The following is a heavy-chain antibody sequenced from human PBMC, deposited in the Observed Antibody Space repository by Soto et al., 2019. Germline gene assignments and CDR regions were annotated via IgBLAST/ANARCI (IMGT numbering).Heavy chain of an antibody. CDR3: ARPDCTNGVCSYYYFDY. D-gene: IGHD2-8*01. J-gene: IGHJ4*02. V-gene: IGHV4-39*01. CDR2: IYYSGST. Sequence: QLQLQESGPGLVKPSETLSLTCTVSGGSISSSSYYWGWNRQPPGKGLEWIGSIYYSGSTYYNPSLKSRVTISVDTSKNQFSLKLSSVTAADTAVYYCARPDCTNGVCSYYYFDYWGQGTLVTVSS. CDR1: GGSISSSSYY.